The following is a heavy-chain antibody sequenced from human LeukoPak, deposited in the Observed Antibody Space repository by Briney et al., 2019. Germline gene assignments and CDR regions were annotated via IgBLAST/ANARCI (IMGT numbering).Heavy chain of an antibody. CDR3: AKDLLLRYSYGYGLFDY. Sequence: PGGSLRVSCAASGFTFSTYWMHWVRQAPGKGLEWVAVISYDGSNKYYADSVKGRFTISRDNSKNTLYLQMNSLRAEDTAVYYCAKDLLLRYSYGYGLFDYWGQGTLVTVSS. CDR1: GFTFSTYW. D-gene: IGHD5-18*01. J-gene: IGHJ4*02. V-gene: IGHV3-30*18. CDR2: ISYDGSNK.